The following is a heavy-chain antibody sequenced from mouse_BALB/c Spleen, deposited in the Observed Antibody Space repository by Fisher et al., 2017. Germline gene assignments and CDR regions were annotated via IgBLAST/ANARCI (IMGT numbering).Heavy chain of an antibody. CDR3: ARGLLGTAHYYAMDY. D-gene: IGHD1-2*01. Sequence: KFKGKATLTADKSSSTAYMQLSSLKSEDSAVYFCARGLLGTAHYYAMDYWGQGTSVTVS. J-gene: IGHJ4*01. V-gene: IGHV1-76*01.